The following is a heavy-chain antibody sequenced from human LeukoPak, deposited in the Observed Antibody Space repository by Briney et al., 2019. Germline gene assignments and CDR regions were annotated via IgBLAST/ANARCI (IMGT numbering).Heavy chain of an antibody. V-gene: IGHV3-23*01. CDR1: GFTFSSYA. CDR2: IGGSGSRR. D-gene: IGHD4-17*01. J-gene: IGHJ4*02. Sequence: GGSLRLSCAASGFTFSSYAMSWVRQAPGKGVEWVSAIGGSGSRRYHADCVKGRFTISRDNSSNTLYLQMNSLRAEDTAVYYCARAYADSGDYEAYWGQGTLVTVSS. CDR3: ARAYADSGDYEAY.